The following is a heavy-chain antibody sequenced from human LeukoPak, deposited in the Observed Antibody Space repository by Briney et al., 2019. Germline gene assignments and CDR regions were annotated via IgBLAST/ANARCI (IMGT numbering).Heavy chain of an antibody. CDR3: ARGGSYYYFDY. J-gene: IGHJ4*02. CDR1: GGSISSSSYY. D-gene: IGHD1-26*01. Sequence: SETLSLTCTVSGGSISSSSYYWGWIRPPPGQGLEWIGSIYYSGSTYYNPSLKSRVTISVDRSKNQFSLNLSSVTAADTAVYYCARGGSYYYFDYWGRGTLVTVSS. V-gene: IGHV4-39*07. CDR2: IYYSGST.